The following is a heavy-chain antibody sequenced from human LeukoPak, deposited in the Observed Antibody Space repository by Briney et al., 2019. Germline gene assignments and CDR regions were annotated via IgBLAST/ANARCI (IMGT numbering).Heavy chain of an antibody. CDR3: AKDPYGDYVNWFDP. CDR1: GFTFSSYA. J-gene: IGHJ5*02. Sequence: PGGSLRLSCAASGFTFSSYAMSWVRQTPGKGLEWVSAITGSGGSTYYADSVKGRFTISRDNSKNTLYLQMNSLRAEDTAVYYCAKDPYGDYVNWFDPWGQGTLVTVSS. V-gene: IGHV3-23*01. CDR2: ITGSGGST. D-gene: IGHD4-17*01.